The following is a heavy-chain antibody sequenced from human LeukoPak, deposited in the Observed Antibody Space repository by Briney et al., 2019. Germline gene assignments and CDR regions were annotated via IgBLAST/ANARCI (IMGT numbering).Heavy chain of an antibody. CDR3: ARGASTVTPKYFQY. CDR2: IYYIGST. Sequence: SETLSLTCTVSGGSISSYYWSWIRQPPGKGLEWIGYIYYIGSTNYNPSLKSRVTISLDTSKNQFSLKLSSVTAADTAVYYCARGASTVTPKYFQYWGQGTLVTVSS. J-gene: IGHJ1*01. V-gene: IGHV4-59*01. D-gene: IGHD4-23*01. CDR1: GGSISSYY.